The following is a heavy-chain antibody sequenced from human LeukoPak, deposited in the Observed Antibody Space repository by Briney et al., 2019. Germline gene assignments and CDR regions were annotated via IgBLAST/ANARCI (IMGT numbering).Heavy chain of an antibody. CDR1: GGTFSSYA. V-gene: IGHV1-8*02. Sequence: ASVKVSCKASGGTFSSYAISWVRQATGQGLEWMGWMNPNSGNTGYAQKFQGRVTMTRNTSISTAYMELSSLRSEDTAVYYCARCPPSGSYACVHWSQGTLVTVSS. CDR3: ARCPPSGSYACVH. CDR2: MNPNSGNT. J-gene: IGHJ4*02. D-gene: IGHD1-26*01.